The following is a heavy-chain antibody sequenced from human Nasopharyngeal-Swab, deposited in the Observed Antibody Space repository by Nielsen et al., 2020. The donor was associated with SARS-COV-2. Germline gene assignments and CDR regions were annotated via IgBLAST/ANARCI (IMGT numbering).Heavy chain of an antibody. Sequence: WVRQAPGQGLEWMGGIIPIFGTANYAQKFQGRVTITADKSTSTAYMELSSLRSDDTAVYYCARVLLRGSGSYLGYWGQGTLVTVSS. CDR3: ARVLLRGSGSYLGY. D-gene: IGHD3-10*01. V-gene: IGHV1-69*06. CDR2: IIPIFGTA. J-gene: IGHJ4*02.